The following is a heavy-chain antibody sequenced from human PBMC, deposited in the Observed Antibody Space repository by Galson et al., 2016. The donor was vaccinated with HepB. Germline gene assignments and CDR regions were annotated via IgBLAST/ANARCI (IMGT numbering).Heavy chain of an antibody. CDR1: GYTFLNYG. CDR2: ISVNNGAT. J-gene: IGHJ4*02. Sequence: SVKVSCKASGYTFLNYGISWVRQAPGQGLEWMGWISVNNGATNYVQKLQARVAMTTDTSTRTAYLELRSLRADDTAVYYCAGSSRYCANGICATFDYWGQGTLVTVSS. V-gene: IGHV1-18*01. CDR3: AGSSRYCANGICATFDY. D-gene: IGHD2-8*01.